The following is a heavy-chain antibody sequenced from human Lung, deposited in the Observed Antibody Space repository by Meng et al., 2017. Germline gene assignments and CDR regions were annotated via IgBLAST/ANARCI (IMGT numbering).Heavy chain of an antibody. CDR3: ARGATKMAHDFDY. Sequence: GPRQQLGTRPLKPSQTLSLTGVVFGGTFSDYYWSWIRQSPGMGLEWIAEINHSGSTNYDPSLESRATITVDTSQNNLSLQLSSVTAADSAVYYYARGATKMAHDFDYWGQGTLVTVSS. CDR1: GGTFSDYY. D-gene: IGHD5-24*01. J-gene: IGHJ4*02. CDR2: INHSGST. V-gene: IGHV4-34*01.